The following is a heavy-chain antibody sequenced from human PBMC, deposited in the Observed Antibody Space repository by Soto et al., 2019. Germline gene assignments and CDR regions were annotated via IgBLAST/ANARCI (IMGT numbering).Heavy chain of an antibody. CDR1: GFTFSASG. J-gene: IGHJ4*02. V-gene: IGHV3-33*01. CDR2: IWFDGSKQ. CDR3: ARDLNTGYVGDY. D-gene: IGHD5-12*01. Sequence: QVQLVESGGGVVQPGTSLRLSCVASGFTFSASGMHWVRQTPGKGLEWVAIIWFDGSKQYYADSVKGRFNVSRDNPGSTLFLQMNDLRTEDTAMYYCARDLNTGYVGDYWGQGALVVVSS.